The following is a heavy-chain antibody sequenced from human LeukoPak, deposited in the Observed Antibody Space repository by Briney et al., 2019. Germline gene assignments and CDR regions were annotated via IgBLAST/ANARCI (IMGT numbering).Heavy chain of an antibody. Sequence: SETLSLTCTVSGGSISSSSYYWGCIRQPPGKGLEWIGSIYYSGSTYYNPSLKSRVTISVDTSKNQFSLKLSSVTAADTAVYYCAQTYYYDSSGYPYYFDYWGQGTLVSVSS. CDR2: IYYSGST. V-gene: IGHV4-39*01. J-gene: IGHJ4*01. D-gene: IGHD3-22*01. CDR1: GGSISSSSYY. CDR3: AQTYYYDSSGYPYYFDY.